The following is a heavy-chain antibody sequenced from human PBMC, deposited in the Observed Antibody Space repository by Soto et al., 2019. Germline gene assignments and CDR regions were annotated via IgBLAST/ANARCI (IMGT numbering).Heavy chain of an antibody. CDR3: ARYNAASDTYYFDY. V-gene: IGHV4-4*02. J-gene: IGHJ4*02. Sequence: SETLSLTCAVSGASVSSTYWWSWVRRPPGKGPEWIGEINHRGSANYNPSLKSRVTMSLDISKSQFSLRLTSVTAADTAVYFCARYNAASDTYYFDYWGRVALVT. CDR1: GASVSSTYW. CDR2: INHRGSA. D-gene: IGHD6-13*01.